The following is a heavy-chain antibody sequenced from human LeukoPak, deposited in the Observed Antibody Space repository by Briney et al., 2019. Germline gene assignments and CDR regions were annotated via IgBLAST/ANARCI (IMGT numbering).Heavy chain of an antibody. V-gene: IGHV3-74*01. CDR3: ATDYYVSGSYYRLFY. D-gene: IGHD3-10*01. Sequence: PGGSLRLSCGASGFTFGTYWMHWVRQAPGKGLVWGSGINSDGGTTTYADSVKGRFTISRDNAKNTLYLQMNNLRAEDTAIYYCATDYYVSGSYYRLFYWGQGTLVTVSS. J-gene: IGHJ4*02. CDR2: INSDGGTT. CDR1: GFTFGTYW.